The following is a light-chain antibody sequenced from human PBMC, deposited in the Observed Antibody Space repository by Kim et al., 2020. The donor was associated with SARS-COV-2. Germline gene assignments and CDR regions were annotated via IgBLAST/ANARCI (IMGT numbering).Light chain of an antibody. Sequence: PVGPVTLTYASSPGPLTHNYYPGWFQQKPGQAPMPLIYSTYTKHSWTPARFSGSLLGGNAALTLSGVQPEDEADYYCLVYYGGAWVFGGGTQLTVL. V-gene: IGLV7-43*01. CDR1: PGPLTHNYY. CDR2: STY. CDR3: LVYYGGAWV. J-gene: IGLJ3*02.